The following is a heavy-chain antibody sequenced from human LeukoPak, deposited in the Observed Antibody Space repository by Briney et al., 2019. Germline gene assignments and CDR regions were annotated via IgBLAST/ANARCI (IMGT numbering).Heavy chain of an antibody. D-gene: IGHD2-21*02. CDR2: ISDTGRKR. Sequence: GGSLKLSCVASGFSFDTYAMSWVRQPPGKVLEWVSGISDTGRKRHYTDSVKGRFTISRDNSKNTLHLQMNSLRAEDTALYFCAKDHDNGDYYYYFDSWGQGTLVTVSS. CDR1: GFSFDTYA. J-gene: IGHJ4*02. V-gene: IGHV3-23*01. CDR3: AKDHDNGDYYYYFDS.